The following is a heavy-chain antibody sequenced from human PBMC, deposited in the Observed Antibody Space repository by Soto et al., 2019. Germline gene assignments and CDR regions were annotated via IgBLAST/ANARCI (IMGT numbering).Heavy chain of an antibody. CDR1: GYTFTSYG. Sequence: ASVKVSCKASGYTFTSYGISWVRQAPGQGLEWMGWISAYNGNTNYAQKLQGRVTMTTDTSTSTAYMGLRSLRSDDTAVYYCAREYRGIPNSYYFDYWGQGTLVTVSS. J-gene: IGHJ4*02. CDR2: ISAYNGNT. V-gene: IGHV1-18*01. D-gene: IGHD3-10*01. CDR3: AREYRGIPNSYYFDY.